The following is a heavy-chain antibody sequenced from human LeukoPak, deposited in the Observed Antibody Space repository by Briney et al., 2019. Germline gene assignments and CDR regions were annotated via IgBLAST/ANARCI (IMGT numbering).Heavy chain of an antibody. Sequence: PGGSLRLSCAASGFTFSSYEMNWVRQAPGKGLEWVSYISSSGSTIYYANSVKGRFTISRDNAKNSLYLQMNSLRAEDTAVYYCARDPDYGDYSGWFDPWGQGTLVTVSS. CDR3: ARDPDYGDYSGWFDP. D-gene: IGHD4-17*01. CDR2: ISSSGSTI. V-gene: IGHV3-48*03. J-gene: IGHJ5*02. CDR1: GFTFSSYE.